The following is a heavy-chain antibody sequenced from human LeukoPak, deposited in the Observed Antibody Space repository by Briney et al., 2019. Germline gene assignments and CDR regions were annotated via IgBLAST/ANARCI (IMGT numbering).Heavy chain of an antibody. V-gene: IGHV4-39*07. D-gene: IGHD3-22*01. Sequence: SETLSLTCTVSDDSISNNNYYWGWIRQPPGKGLEWIGSIYYSGTTYYNPSLKGRVTISVDTSKNQFSLKLSSVTAADTAVYYCARGRFDYYDTSGYYRPREYYYYYYYMDVWGKGTTVTISS. CDR2: IYYSGTT. CDR3: ARGRFDYYDTSGYYRPREYYYYYYYMDV. J-gene: IGHJ6*03. CDR1: DDSISNNNYY.